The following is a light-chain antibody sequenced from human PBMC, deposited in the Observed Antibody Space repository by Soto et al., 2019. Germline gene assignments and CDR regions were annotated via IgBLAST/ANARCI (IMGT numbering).Light chain of an antibody. Sequence: QSVLTQPASVSGSPGQSITISCTGTSSDVGAYNYVSWYQHHPGKVPKLLIYEVTKRPSGVPGRFSGSKSGNTASLTISGLQAEDEADYYCCSYAGSYPFVFGTGTKVTVL. J-gene: IGLJ1*01. CDR1: SSDVGAYNY. CDR2: EVT. CDR3: CSYAGSYPFV. V-gene: IGLV2-8*01.